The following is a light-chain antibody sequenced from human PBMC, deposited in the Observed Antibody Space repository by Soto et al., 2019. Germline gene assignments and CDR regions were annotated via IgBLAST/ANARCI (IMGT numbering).Light chain of an antibody. CDR2: LNSDGSH. CDR3: QTWGTGIQV. Sequence: QPVLTQSPSASASLGASVKLTCTLSSGHSSYAIAWHQQQPEKGPRYLMKLNSDGSHRKGDGIPDRFSGSSSGAVRYLTISSLQSEDETDYYCQTWGTGIQVFGGGTKVTVL. V-gene: IGLV4-69*01. CDR1: SGHSSYA. J-gene: IGLJ3*02.